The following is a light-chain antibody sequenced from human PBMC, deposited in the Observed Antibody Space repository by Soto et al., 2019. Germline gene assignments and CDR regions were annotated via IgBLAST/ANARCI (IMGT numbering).Light chain of an antibody. J-gene: IGLJ1*01. Sequence: SYELAQPPSVSVAPGQTARIPCGGDNIGSQSVHWYQQRPNQAPVLVVYDDSDRPSGIPERFSGSNSGNTATLTISRVEAGDEADFYCQVCHSSNDHCVFGSGTKVTVL. CDR3: QVCHSSNDHCV. CDR1: NIGSQS. CDR2: DDS. V-gene: IGLV3-21*02.